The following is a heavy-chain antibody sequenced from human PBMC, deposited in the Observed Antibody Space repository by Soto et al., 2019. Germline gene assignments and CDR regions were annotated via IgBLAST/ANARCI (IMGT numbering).Heavy chain of an antibody. CDR2: INPSGGST. Sequence: ASVKVSCKASGYTFTSYYMHWVRQAPGQGLEWMGIINPSGGSTSYAQKFQGRVTMTRDTSTSTVYMELSSLRSEDTAVYYCARGGFWSGTDYYYYMDVWGKGTTVPVSS. V-gene: IGHV1-46*01. D-gene: IGHD3-3*01. CDR1: GYTFTSYY. CDR3: ARGGFWSGTDYYYYMDV. J-gene: IGHJ6*03.